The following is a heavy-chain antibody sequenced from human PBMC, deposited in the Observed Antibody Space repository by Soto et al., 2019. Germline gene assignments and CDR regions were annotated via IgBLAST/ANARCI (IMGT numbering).Heavy chain of an antibody. CDR3: ARHEGIAARPDVDFDY. D-gene: IGHD6-6*01. Sequence: SETLSLTCTVSGGSISSSSYYWGWIRQPPGKGLEWIGSIYYSGSTYYNPSLKSRVTISVDTSKNQFPLKLSSVTAADTAVYYCARHEGIAARPDVDFDYWGQGTLVTVSS. CDR1: GGSISSSSYY. CDR2: IYYSGST. J-gene: IGHJ4*02. V-gene: IGHV4-39*01.